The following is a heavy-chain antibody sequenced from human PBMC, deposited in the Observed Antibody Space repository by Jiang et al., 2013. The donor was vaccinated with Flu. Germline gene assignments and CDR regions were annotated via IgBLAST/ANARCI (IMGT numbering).Heavy chain of an antibody. CDR3: ARDPAIFGVEHNWFDP. D-gene: IGHD3-3*01. V-gene: IGHV1-18*01. J-gene: IGHJ5*02. Sequence: SVKVSCKASGYTFTSYGISWVRQAPGQGLEWMGWISAYNGNTNYAQKLQGRVTMTTDTFTNTAYMELRSLRSDDTAVYYCARDPAIFGVEHNWFDPWGQGTLVTVSS. CDR1: GYTFTSYG. CDR2: ISAYNGNT.